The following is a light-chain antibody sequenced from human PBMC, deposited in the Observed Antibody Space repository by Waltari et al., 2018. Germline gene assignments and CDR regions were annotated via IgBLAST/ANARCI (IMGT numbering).Light chain of an antibody. V-gene: IGLV1-40*01. Sequence: QSGLTQPPSVSGAPGQRVTISCTGSSSNIGAGYDVHWYQLLPGTAPKLLIYGNSNLPSGVPYRFSGAKSGTSASLAITGLQAEDEAGYYCQSYDSSLSGSVFGGGTKLTVL. J-gene: IGLJ2*01. CDR3: QSYDSSLSGSV. CDR2: GNS. CDR1: SSNIGAGYD.